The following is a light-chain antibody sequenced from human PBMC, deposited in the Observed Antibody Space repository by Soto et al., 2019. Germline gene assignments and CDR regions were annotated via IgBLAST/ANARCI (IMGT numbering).Light chain of an antibody. Sequence: DIQITQSPSTLSGSVGDRVTITCRASQTISSWLAWYQQKPGKAPKLLIYKASTLKSGVPSRFSASGSGSEFTLTISSLQPDDFATYYCQHYNSYSEAFGQGPKVDIK. CDR2: KAS. V-gene: IGKV1-5*03. CDR3: QHYNSYSEA. J-gene: IGKJ1*01. CDR1: QTISSW.